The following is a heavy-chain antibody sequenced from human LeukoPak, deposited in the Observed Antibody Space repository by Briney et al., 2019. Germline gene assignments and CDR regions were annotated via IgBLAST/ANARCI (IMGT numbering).Heavy chain of an antibody. CDR1: GITFSNHA. D-gene: IGHD1-1*01. CDR3: ATRPATETYFGVFDY. V-gene: IGHV3-23*01. Sequence: QPGGSLRLSCAASGITFSNHAMTWFRQAPGKGLEWVSGITGSGANTYYAESVKGRFTISRDNSRNTLYLQMNSLGAEDAALYYCATRPATETYFGVFDYWGQGTLVTVSS. J-gene: IGHJ4*02. CDR2: ITGSGANT.